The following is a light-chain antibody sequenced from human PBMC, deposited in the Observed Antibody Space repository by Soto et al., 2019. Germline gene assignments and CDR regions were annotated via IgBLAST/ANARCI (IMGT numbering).Light chain of an antibody. CDR3: SSFTSSNTLV. J-gene: IGLJ2*01. V-gene: IGLV2-14*01. Sequence: QSALTQPASVSGSPGQSITISCTGTSSDVGGYIYVSWHQQHPGTATKLMIYDVSNRPSGVSNRFSGSKSGNTASLTISGIQAEDEAAYYCSSFTSSNTLVFGGGTKLTVL. CDR1: SSDVGGYIY. CDR2: DVS.